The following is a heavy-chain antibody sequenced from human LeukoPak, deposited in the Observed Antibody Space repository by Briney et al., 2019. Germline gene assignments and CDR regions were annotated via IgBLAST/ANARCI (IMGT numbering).Heavy chain of an antibody. CDR3: ARGTGFDY. Sequence: SETLSLTCAVYGGSFSGYYWSWIRQPPGKGLEWIGEINHSGSTNYNPSLKSRVTISVDTSKNQFSLKLSSVTAADTAVYYCARGTGFDYWGQGTLVTVSS. CDR2: INHSGST. V-gene: IGHV4-34*01. CDR1: GGSFSGYY. D-gene: IGHD4-17*01. J-gene: IGHJ4*02.